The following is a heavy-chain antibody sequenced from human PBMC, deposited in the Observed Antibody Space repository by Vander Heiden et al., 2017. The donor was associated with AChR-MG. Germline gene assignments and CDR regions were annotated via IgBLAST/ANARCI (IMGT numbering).Heavy chain of an antibody. D-gene: IGHD5-12*01. J-gene: IGHJ4*02. V-gene: IGHV3-49*05. CDR2: IRSKAYGGTT. CDR3: TRDMGRPWLQLLSFDY. CDR1: GFTFGDYA. Sequence: EVQLVESGGGLVKPGRSLRLSCTASGFTFGDYAMSWFRQAPGKGLEWVGFIRSKAYGGTTEYAASVKGRFTISRDDSKSIAYLQMNSLKTEDTAVYYCTRDMGRPWLQLLSFDYWGQGTLVTVSS.